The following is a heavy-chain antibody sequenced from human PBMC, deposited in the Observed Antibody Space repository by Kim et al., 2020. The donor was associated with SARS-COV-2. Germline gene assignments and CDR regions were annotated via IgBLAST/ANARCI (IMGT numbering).Heavy chain of an antibody. V-gene: IGHV3-15*01. Sequence: TTDYAAPVKGRFTISRDHSKNTLYLQMNSLKTEDTAVYYCTTAPSSVIDYWGQGTLVTVSS. CDR3: TTAPSSVIDY. D-gene: IGHD3-22*01. CDR2: TT. J-gene: IGHJ4*02.